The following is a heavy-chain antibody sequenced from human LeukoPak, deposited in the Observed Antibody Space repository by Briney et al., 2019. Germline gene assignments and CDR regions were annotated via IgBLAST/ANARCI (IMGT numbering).Heavy chain of an antibody. Sequence: GGSLRLSCAASGFTFSSYEMNWVRQAPGKGLEWVSYISSSGSSIYYADAVKGRFTISRDNAKNSLYLQMNSLRAEDTAVYYCAELGITMIGGVWGKGTTVTISS. V-gene: IGHV3-48*03. CDR1: GFTFSSYE. CDR3: AELGITMIGGV. J-gene: IGHJ6*04. CDR2: ISSSGSSI. D-gene: IGHD3-10*02.